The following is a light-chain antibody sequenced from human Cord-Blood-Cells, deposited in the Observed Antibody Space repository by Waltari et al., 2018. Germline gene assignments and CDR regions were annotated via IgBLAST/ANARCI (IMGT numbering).Light chain of an antibody. CDR3: CSYAGSYTWV. Sequence: QSALTQPRSVSGSPGQSVTISCTGTSSDVGGYNYVSWYQQHPGKAPTLMICDVSKRPSGVPDRFAGSKSGNTASLTISGLQAEDEADYDCCSYAGSYTWVFGGGTKLTVL. V-gene: IGLV2-11*01. CDR1: SSDVGGYNY. J-gene: IGLJ3*02. CDR2: DVS.